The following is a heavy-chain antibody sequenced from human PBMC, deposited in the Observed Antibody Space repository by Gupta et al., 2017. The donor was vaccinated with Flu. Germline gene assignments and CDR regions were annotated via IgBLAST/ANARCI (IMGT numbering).Heavy chain of an antibody. CDR3: ARGKTYSDYVNFYYGMDV. D-gene: IGHD4-11*01. CDR2: IWSDGNYK. J-gene: IGHJ6*02. CDR1: GCTFTSHG. Sequence: QVQLVESGGSVVKPGKSLRLSCEASGCTFTSHGMHWVRQAPGKGLEWVTDIWSDGNYKYYADSVKGRFTISRDNSKNTLYLQMDSLTAEDTAVYFCARGKTYSDYVNFYYGMDVWGQGTTVTVSS. V-gene: IGHV3-33*01.